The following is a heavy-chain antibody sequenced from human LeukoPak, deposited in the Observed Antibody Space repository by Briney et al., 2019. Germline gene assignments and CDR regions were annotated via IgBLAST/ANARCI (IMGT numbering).Heavy chain of an antibody. CDR3: ARHWGSGSYYFDY. Sequence: SETLSLTCAVYGGSFSGYYWSWIRQPPGKGLECIGEINHSGSTNYNPSLKSRVTISVDTSKNQFSLKLSSVTAADTAVYYCARHWGSGSYYFDYWGQGTLVTVSS. J-gene: IGHJ4*02. V-gene: IGHV4-34*01. CDR1: GGSFSGYY. D-gene: IGHD1-26*01. CDR2: INHSGST.